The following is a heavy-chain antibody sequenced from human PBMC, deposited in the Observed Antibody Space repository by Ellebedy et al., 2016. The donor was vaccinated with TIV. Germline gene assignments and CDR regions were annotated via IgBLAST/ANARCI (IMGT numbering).Heavy chain of an antibody. CDR1: GYTFSTYY. V-gene: IGHV1-46*04. CDR3: ARGEGGAVAGTD. J-gene: IGHJ4*02. CDR2: INPSGGST. D-gene: IGHD6-19*01. Sequence: AASVKVSCKASGYTFSTYYMHWVRQAPGQGLEWLGIINPSGGSTTYAQNLQGRVTITRDTSASTAYIELSTLRSEDTAVYYCARGEGGAVAGTDWGQGTLVTVSS.